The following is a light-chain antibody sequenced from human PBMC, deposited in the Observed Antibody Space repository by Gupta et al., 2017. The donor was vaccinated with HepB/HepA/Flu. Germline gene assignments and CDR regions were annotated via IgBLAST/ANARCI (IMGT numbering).Light chain of an antibody. V-gene: IGLV1-44*01. CDR1: SSNIGSNT. CDR2: SNN. J-gene: IGLJ3*02. Sequence: QSVLTQPPSASGTPGQRVTISCSGSSSNIGSNTVAWYQQLPGAAPKLLIYSNNQRPSGVPDRFSGSKSGTSASLAISGLQSEDEAEYYCATWDDSLTSWVFGGWTKLTVL. CDR3: ATWDDSLTSWV.